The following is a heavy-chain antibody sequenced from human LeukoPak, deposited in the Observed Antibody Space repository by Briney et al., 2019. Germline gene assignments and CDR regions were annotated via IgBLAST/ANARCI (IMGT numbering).Heavy chain of an antibody. V-gene: IGHV3-30-3*01. J-gene: IGHJ4*02. CDR1: GFTFSSYA. D-gene: IGHD3-22*01. CDR3: ARGHDSSGYPFDY. CDR2: ISYDGSNK. Sequence: GGSLRLSCAASGFTFSSYAMHWVRQAPGKGLEWVAVISYDGSNKYYADSVKGRFTISRDNSKNTLYLQMNSLRAEDTAVYYCARGHDSSGYPFDYWGQGTLVTVSS.